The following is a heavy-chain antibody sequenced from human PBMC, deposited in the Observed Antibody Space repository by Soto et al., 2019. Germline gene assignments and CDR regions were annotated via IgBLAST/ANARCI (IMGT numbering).Heavy chain of an antibody. J-gene: IGHJ4*02. D-gene: IGHD4-17*01. Sequence: SVKVSCKASGCAFGRYSVSWVRQAPGQGLEWIGGVIPVFNTSNYSLKFQGRVAIFADLSTSTVFMELRSLRSEDTALYYCARGDEMTAVTIFEYWGQGTLVTVSS. CDR2: VIPVFNTS. CDR3: ARGDEMTAVTIFEY. CDR1: GCAFGRYS. V-gene: IGHV1-69*13.